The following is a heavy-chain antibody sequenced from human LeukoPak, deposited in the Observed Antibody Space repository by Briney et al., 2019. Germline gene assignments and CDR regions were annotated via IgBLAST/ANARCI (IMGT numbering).Heavy chain of an antibody. D-gene: IGHD6-13*01. J-gene: IGHJ4*02. Sequence: SETLSLTCNVSGGSITNYYWSWIRQPPGKGLEWIGYMSYIGNTNYNPSLKSRVTISVDTSKNQISLNLRSVTAADTAVYYCAGLLAAVGGYDYWGQGTLVTVSS. CDR2: MSYIGNT. V-gene: IGHV4-59*01. CDR3: AGLLAAVGGYDY. CDR1: GGSITNYY.